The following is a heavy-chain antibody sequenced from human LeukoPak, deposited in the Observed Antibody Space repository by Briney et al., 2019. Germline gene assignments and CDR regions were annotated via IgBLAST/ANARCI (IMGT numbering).Heavy chain of an antibody. J-gene: IGHJ4*02. CDR3: ARGGWNYLPFDH. CDR2: IYYNGDT. V-gene: IGHV4-59*02. D-gene: IGHD1-7*01. Sequence: PSETLSLTCTVSGGSVSYYYWSWIRQPPGKGLEWIGYIYYNGDTNYNPSLKSRVSMSVDTSKNQFSLRLTSVTAADTAVYSCARGGWNYLPFDHWGQGTLVTVTS. CDR1: GGSVSYYY.